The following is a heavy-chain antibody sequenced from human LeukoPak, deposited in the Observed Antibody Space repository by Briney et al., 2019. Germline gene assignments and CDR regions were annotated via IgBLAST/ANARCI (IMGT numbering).Heavy chain of an antibody. J-gene: IGHJ4*02. D-gene: IGHD4-17*01. CDR1: GFTFSSYA. Sequence: GGSLRLSCAASGFTFSSYAMHWVRQAPGKGLEWVAVISYDGSNKYYADSVKGRFTISRDNSKNTLYLQMNSLGAEDTAVYYCARSYYDYGDFKDDYWGQGTLVTVSS. CDR3: ARSYYDYGDFKDDY. CDR2: ISYDGSNK. V-gene: IGHV3-30*04.